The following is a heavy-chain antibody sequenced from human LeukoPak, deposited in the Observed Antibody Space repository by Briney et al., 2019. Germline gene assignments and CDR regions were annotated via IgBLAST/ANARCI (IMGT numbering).Heavy chain of an antibody. Sequence: QARGSLRLSCAASGFTFNSYAMHWVRQAPGKGLEWVAFIWYDGSNKYYADSVKGRFTASRDNSKNTVYLQMNSLRAEDTAVYYCARDERGYYYSGAFFGAIDFWGQGTLVTVSS. CDR2: IWYDGSNK. J-gene: IGHJ4*02. CDR3: ARDERGYYYSGAFFGAIDF. D-gene: IGHD3-22*01. CDR1: GFTFNSYA. V-gene: IGHV3-33*01.